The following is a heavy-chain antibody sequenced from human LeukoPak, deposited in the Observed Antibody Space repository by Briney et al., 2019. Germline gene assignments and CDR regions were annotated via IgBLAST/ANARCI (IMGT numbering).Heavy chain of an antibody. CDR3: ARGLITMVRGVSY. Sequence: GGSPRLSCAASGFTFSSYEMNWVRQAPGKGLEWVSYISSSGSTIYYADSVKGRFTISRDNAKNSLYLQMNSLRAEDTAVYYCARGLITMVRGVSYWGQGTLVTVSS. J-gene: IGHJ4*02. CDR2: ISSSGSTI. V-gene: IGHV3-48*03. D-gene: IGHD3-10*01. CDR1: GFTFSSYE.